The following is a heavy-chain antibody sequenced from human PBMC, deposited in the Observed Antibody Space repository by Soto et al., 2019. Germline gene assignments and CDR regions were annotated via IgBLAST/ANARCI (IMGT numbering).Heavy chain of an antibody. CDR2: IYYSGST. J-gene: IGHJ4*02. CDR1: GGSISSGDYY. D-gene: IGHD3-3*01. V-gene: IGHV4-30-4*01. Sequence: SETLSLTCTVSGGSISSGDYYWSWIRQPPGKGLEWIGYIYYSGSTYYNPSLKSRVTISVDTSKNQFSLKLSSVTAADTAVYYCARGSLEWSDFDYWRQGTLVTVSS. CDR3: ARGSLEWSDFDY.